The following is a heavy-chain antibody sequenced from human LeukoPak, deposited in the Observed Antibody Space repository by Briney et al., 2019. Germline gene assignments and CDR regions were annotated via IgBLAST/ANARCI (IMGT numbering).Heavy chain of an antibody. CDR3: ARVAVEAAAGPNFDY. D-gene: IGHD6-13*01. CDR2: IYYSGST. Sequence: SETLSLNCTVSGGSISSHYWSWIRQPPGKGLEWIGYIYYSGSTNYNPSLKSRVTISVDTSKNQFSLKLSSVTAADTAVYYCARVAVEAAAGPNFDYWGQGTLVTVSS. J-gene: IGHJ4*02. V-gene: IGHV4-59*11. CDR1: GGSISSHY.